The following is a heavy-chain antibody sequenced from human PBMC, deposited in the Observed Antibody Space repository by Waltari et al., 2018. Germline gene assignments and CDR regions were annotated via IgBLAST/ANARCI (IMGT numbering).Heavy chain of an antibody. J-gene: IGHJ4*02. CDR3: ARESIAAAGTGYFDY. D-gene: IGHD6-13*01. Sequence: EVQLVESGGGLVQPGGSLRLSCAASGFTFSSYWMSWVRQAPGKGLEWVANIKQDGSEKYDVDSVKGRFTISRDNAKNSLYLQMNSLRAEDTAVYYCARESIAAAGTGYFDYWGQGTLVTVSS. CDR1: GFTFSSYW. V-gene: IGHV3-7*01. CDR2: IKQDGSEK.